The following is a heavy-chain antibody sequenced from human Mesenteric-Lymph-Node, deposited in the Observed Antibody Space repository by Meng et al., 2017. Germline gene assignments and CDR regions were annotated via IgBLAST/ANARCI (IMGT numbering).Heavy chain of an antibody. D-gene: IGHD3-22*01. CDR3: ARDYYDSSGYGRFPQPFYYFDY. Sequence: GESLKISCAASGFTFSSYAMSWVRQAPGKGLEWVSAISGSGGSTYYADSVKGRFTISRDNSKNTLYLQMNSLRAEDTAVYYCARDYYDSSGYGRFPQPFYYFDYWGQGTLVTVSS. CDR1: GFTFSSYA. CDR2: ISGSGGST. J-gene: IGHJ4*02. V-gene: IGHV3-23*01.